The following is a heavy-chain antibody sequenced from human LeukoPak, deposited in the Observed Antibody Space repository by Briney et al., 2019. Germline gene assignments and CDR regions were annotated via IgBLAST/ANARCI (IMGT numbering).Heavy chain of an antibody. D-gene: IGHD2-21*01. J-gene: IGHJ6*02. CDR2: IYYSENT. CDR1: GGSMSNYY. CDR3: ARQRGDPQGYYSYGLDV. Sequence: PSETLSLTCTVSGGSMSNYYWSWIRQPPGKGLEWIGYIYYSENTNYNPSLKSRVTILVDTSKNQFSLKLSSVTAADTAVYYCARQRGDPQGYYSYGLDVWGQGTTVTVSS. V-gene: IGHV4-59*08.